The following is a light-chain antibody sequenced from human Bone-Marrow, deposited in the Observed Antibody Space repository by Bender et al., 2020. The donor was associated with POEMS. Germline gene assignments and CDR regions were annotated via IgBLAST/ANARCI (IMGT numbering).Light chain of an antibody. V-gene: IGLV3-27*01. CDR3: YSAADNNLRV. CDR1: ILTKKY. CDR2: KDS. Sequence: SYELTQPSSVSVSPGQTVRITCSGDILTKKYARWFQQKPGQAPVLLIYKDSERPSGIPARFSGSSSGTTVTLTISGAQVEDEADFYCYSAADNNLRVFGSGTKLTVL. J-gene: IGLJ1*01.